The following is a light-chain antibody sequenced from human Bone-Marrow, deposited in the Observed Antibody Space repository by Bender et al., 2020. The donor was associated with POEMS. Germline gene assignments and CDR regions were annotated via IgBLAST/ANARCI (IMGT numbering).Light chain of an antibody. CDR1: SSDVGRYDY. Sequence: QSALTQPPSASGSPGQSVTISCTGTSSDVGRYDYVSWYQQYPGKAPKLLIYDVTKRPSGVPDRFSGSKSHNTASLTVSGLQTEDEADYYCSSFTITSTPWVFGGGTKLTVL. V-gene: IGLV2-8*01. CDR3: SSFTITSTPWV. J-gene: IGLJ3*02. CDR2: DVT.